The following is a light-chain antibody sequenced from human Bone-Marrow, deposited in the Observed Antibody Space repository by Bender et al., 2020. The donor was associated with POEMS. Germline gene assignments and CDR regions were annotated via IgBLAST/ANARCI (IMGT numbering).Light chain of an antibody. V-gene: IGLV3-21*02. CDR2: DDN. Sequence: SYVLTQPPSVSVAPGQTARIACGGENIGSKSVHWYQQKSGQAPVLVVYDDNERPSGVPDRFSGSKSGTSASLAISGLRSEDEADYYCAAWDDSLSGVVFGEGTKLTVL. CDR3: AAWDDSLSGVV. J-gene: IGLJ2*01. CDR1: NIGSKS.